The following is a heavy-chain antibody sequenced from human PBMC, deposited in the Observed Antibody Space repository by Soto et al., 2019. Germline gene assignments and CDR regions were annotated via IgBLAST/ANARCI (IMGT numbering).Heavy chain of an antibody. V-gene: IGHV3-33*01. Sequence: GGSLRLSCAASGFSFRTYGMHWVRQAPGKGLDWVAIIWSDGRNEYYADSVKGRFTISRDTSKIYLQMNSLRAEDTAVYYCARDSLIPCGGDCWISPNYFDSWGQGTLVTVSS. CDR3: ARDSLIPCGGDCWISPNYFDS. D-gene: IGHD2-21*02. J-gene: IGHJ4*02. CDR1: GFSFRTYG. CDR2: IWSDGRNE.